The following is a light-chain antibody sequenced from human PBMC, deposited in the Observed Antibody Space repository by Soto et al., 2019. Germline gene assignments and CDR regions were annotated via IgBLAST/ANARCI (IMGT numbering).Light chain of an antibody. J-gene: IGKJ4*01. CDR1: QSVSSN. Sequence: ESVFTQSPVTLSLSPGQTATLSFSASQSVSSNLAWYQQKPGEAPRLLIYGASTRATGIPARFSGSGSGTEFTLTISSLQSEDFAVYYCQQYNNWPLLTFGGGTKVDI. CDR2: GAS. V-gene: IGKV3-15*01. CDR3: QQYNNWPLLT.